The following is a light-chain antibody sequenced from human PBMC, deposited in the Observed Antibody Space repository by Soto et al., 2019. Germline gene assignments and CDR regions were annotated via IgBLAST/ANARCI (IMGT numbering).Light chain of an antibody. Sequence: QAVVSQEPSFSVSPGETVTLTCGLTSASVLTSYYPSWYQQTPGQAPRTLIYSTNIRSSGVPDRFSGSIDSSSNSASLTISGLKTEDEADYYCQSYDSSNVVFGGGTKLTVL. J-gene: IGLJ2*01. CDR3: QSYDSSNVV. CDR2: STN. V-gene: IGLV8-61*01. CDR1: SASVLTSYY.